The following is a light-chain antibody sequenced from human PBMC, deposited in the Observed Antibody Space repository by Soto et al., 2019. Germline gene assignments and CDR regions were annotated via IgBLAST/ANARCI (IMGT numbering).Light chain of an antibody. CDR1: QSVSRTY. Sequence: EIVLTQSPGTLSLSPGERATLSCRASQSVSRTYLAWYQQKPGQAPRLLIYGASSRATGVPDRFSGSGSGTDFTLTISRLEPEDFAVYYCQQYGSSPITFGQGTRLEIK. J-gene: IGKJ5*01. CDR2: GAS. CDR3: QQYGSSPIT. V-gene: IGKV3-20*01.